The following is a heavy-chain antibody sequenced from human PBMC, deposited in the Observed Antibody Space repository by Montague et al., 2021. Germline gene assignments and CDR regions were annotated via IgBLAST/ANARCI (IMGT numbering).Heavy chain of an antibody. CDR1: GFIFSTYW. Sequence: SLRLSCAASGFIFSTYWMTWVRQAPGKGLEWVANIKYDGSEEYYVDSLKGRFTISRDNAKNLLFLQMNSLRGEDTAIYYCAGASQLPWDGMDVWGRGIMVTVSS. CDR3: AGASQLPWDGMDV. D-gene: IGHD6-19*01. J-gene: IGHJ6*02. CDR2: IKYDGSEE. V-gene: IGHV3-7*01.